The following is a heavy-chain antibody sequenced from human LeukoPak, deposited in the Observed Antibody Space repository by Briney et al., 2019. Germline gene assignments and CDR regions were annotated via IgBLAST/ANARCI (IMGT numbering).Heavy chain of an antibody. CDR2: INQDGSEK. Sequence: PGGSLRLSCAASGFTFSSYWMTWVRQYPGKGLEWVANINQDGSEKSYVDSVKGRFTISRDNAKNSLHLQMNSLRGEDTAVYYCASALNGDPYILHWYFDLWGRGSLVTVSS. J-gene: IGHJ2*01. CDR3: ASALNGDPYILHWYFDL. V-gene: IGHV3-7*01. CDR1: GFTFSSYW. D-gene: IGHD7-27*01.